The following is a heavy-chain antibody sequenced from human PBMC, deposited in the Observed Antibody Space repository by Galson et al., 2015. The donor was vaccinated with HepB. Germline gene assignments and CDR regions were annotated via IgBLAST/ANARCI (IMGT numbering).Heavy chain of an antibody. Sequence: TLSLTCTVSGGSINSAGYYWSWIRQHPGKGLEWIGYIYYNENAYYNPSLKSRLIISVDTSKNQFSLRLSSVTAADTAVYFCARAWELRRDGFDLWGQGTMVTASS. J-gene: IGHJ3*01. CDR3: ARAWELRRDGFDL. V-gene: IGHV4-31*03. CDR2: IYYNENA. D-gene: IGHD1-26*01. CDR1: GGSINSAGYY.